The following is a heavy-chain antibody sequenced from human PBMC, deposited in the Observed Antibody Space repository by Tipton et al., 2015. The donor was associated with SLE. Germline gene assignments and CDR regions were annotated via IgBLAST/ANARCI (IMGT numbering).Heavy chain of an antibody. J-gene: IGHJ6*02. CDR2: IWYDGSSK. Sequence: SLRLSCEASGFTFDDHGMSWVRQAPGKGLEWVAVIWYDGSSKYYADSVKGRFTISRDNSKNTLYLQMNSLRAEDTAVYYCARNLGSYYGMDVWGQGTLVTVSS. V-gene: IGHV3-33*08. CDR1: GFTFDDHG. CDR3: ARNLGSYYGMDV. D-gene: IGHD3-16*01.